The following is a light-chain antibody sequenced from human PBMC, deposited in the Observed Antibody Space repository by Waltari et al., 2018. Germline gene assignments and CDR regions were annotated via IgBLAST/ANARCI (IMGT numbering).Light chain of an antibody. Sequence: QSALTQPPSVSGSPGQSVTISCTGTSRDVGTYNHVSWYQQPPGTAPRLLIYEAIHRPSGVPDRFSGSKSGDTASLTISELQPEDEADYYCSSYTTSGTLIFGGGTTLTVL. CDR3: SSYTTSGTLI. CDR1: SRDVGTYNH. V-gene: IGLV2-18*02. CDR2: EAI. J-gene: IGLJ2*01.